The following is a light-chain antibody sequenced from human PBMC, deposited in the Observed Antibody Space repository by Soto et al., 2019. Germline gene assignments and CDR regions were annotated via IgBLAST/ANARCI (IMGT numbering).Light chain of an antibody. V-gene: IGKV3-11*01. Sequence: PGDRATLSCRASQNLDSYLAWYQQKPGQAPRLVIHDVSSRATGIPARFSGSGSGTDFTLTISSLEPEDFAVYYCQQRRDWPITFGQGTRLEIK. CDR3: QQRRDWPIT. CDR1: QNLDSY. CDR2: DVS. J-gene: IGKJ5*01.